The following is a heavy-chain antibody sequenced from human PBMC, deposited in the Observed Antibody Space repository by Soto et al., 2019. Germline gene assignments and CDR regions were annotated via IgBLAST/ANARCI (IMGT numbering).Heavy chain of an antibody. J-gene: IGHJ5*02. Sequence: QVQLQESGPGLVKPSETLSLTCTVSGGSVSSGSYYWSWIRQPPGKGLKWIGYIYYSGSTNYNPSLKSRVTISVDTSKIQFSLKLSSVTAADTAVYYCARFISGSSGWFDPWGQGTLVTVSS. V-gene: IGHV4-61*01. CDR1: GGSVSSGSYY. CDR2: IYYSGST. D-gene: IGHD1-26*01. CDR3: ARFISGSSGWFDP.